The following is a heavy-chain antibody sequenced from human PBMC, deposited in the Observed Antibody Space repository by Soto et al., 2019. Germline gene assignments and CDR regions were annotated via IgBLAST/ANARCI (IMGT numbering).Heavy chain of an antibody. V-gene: IGHV1-69*12. D-gene: IGHD1-26*01. Sequence: QVHLVQSGAEVKKPGSSVKVSCKTSGGTFSDSAINWLRQTPGQGLEWMGGLVPMFRTANYAPNLQGRVSITADESTSTVFMELSSLTFEDTAGYYCARGLGGSYFPFDFWGQGTLLTVSS. CDR2: LVPMFRTA. J-gene: IGHJ4*02. CDR3: ARGLGGSYFPFDF. CDR1: GGTFSDSA.